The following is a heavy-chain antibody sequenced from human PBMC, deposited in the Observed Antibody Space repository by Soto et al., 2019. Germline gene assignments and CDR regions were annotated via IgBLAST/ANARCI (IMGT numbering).Heavy chain of an antibody. J-gene: IGHJ4*02. D-gene: IGHD6-13*01. CDR1: GFTFSNYN. CDR3: ARPAGFTSTWYNY. V-gene: IGHV3-21*01. Sequence: EVPLVESGGGLVKPGGSLRLSCAASGFTFSNYNMNWVRQAPGKGLEWVSSISSSGGYIYYADSVKGRFTISRDNAKKSLSLQMNSLRADDTAVYYCARPAGFTSTWYNYWGQGTLVTVSS. CDR2: ISSSGGYI.